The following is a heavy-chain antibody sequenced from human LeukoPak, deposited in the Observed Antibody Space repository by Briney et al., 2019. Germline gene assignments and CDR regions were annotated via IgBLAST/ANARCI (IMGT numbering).Heavy chain of an antibody. Sequence: GGSLRLSCAASGFTFSTYSMNWVRQAPGKGLEWVSSISKSTTYMYYADSVRGRFTISRDNAKNSLYLQMNSLRAEDTAVYYCVRDQTHYYETSGFYYDLWGQGTLVTVSS. V-gene: IGHV3-21*01. CDR3: VRDQTHYYETSGFYYDL. CDR1: GFTFSTYS. D-gene: IGHD3-22*01. J-gene: IGHJ5*02. CDR2: ISKSTTYM.